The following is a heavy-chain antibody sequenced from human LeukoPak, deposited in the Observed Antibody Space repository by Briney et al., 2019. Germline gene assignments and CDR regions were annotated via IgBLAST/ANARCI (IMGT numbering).Heavy chain of an antibody. CDR3: ATSTTVTTFLGY. V-gene: IGHV1-2*02. D-gene: IGHD4-17*01. Sequence: ASVKVSCKASGYTFTGYYMHWVRQAPGQGLEWMGWINPNSGGTNYAQKFQGRVTMTRDTSISTAYMELSRLRSDDTAVYYCATSTTVTTFLGYWGQGTLVTVSS. CDR1: GYTFTGYY. CDR2: INPNSGGT. J-gene: IGHJ4*02.